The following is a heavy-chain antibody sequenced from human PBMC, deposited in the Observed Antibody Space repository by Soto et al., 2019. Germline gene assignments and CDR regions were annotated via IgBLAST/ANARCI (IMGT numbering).Heavy chain of an antibody. CDR1: GGSISGYY. D-gene: IGHD2-21*02. J-gene: IGHJ6*02. CDR2: VYYSGGA. Sequence: SETLSLTCTVSGGSISGYYWSWIRQPPGKGLEWIGNVYYSGGAKYNPSVKRRVSISVDTSKNQFSLNLSSVTAADTAVYYCTRDGDGRMTTNPYYYYGMDVWGPGITVTVSS. V-gene: IGHV4-59*01. CDR3: TRDGDGRMTTNPYYYYGMDV.